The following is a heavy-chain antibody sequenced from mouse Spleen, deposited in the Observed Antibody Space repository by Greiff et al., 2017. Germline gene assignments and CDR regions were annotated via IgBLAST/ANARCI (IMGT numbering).Heavy chain of an antibody. CDR3: AKLGRETWFAY. V-gene: IGHV1-26*01. Sequence: VQLQQSGPELVKPGASVKISCKASGYTFTDYYMNWVKQSHGKSLEWIGDINPNNGGTSYNQKFKGKATLTVDKSSSTAYMELRSLTSEDSAVYYCAKLGRETWFAYWGQGTLVTVSA. CDR2: INPNNGGT. J-gene: IGHJ3*01. D-gene: IGHD4-1*01. CDR1: GYTFTDYY.